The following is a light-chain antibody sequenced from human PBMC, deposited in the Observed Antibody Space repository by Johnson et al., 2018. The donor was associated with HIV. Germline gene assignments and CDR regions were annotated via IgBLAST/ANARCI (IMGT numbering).Light chain of an antibody. CDR3: GTWDTSLSAGGV. CDR2: DNN. V-gene: IGLV1-51*01. CDR1: SSNIGNNY. J-gene: IGLJ1*01. Sequence: QSLLTQPPSVSAAPGQKVTISCSGSSSNIGNNYVSWYQQLPGTAPKLLIYDNNKRPSGIPDPFSGSKSGPSATLGITGLQTGDEADYYCGTWDTSLSAGGVFGTGTKVTVL.